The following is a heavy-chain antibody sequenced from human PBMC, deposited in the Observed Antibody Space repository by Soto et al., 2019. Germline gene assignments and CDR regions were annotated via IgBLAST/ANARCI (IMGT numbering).Heavy chain of an antibody. CDR1: GGTFSSYA. Sequence: QVQLVQSGAEVKKPGSSVKVSCKASGGTFSSYAISWVRQAPGQGLEWMGGIIPIFGTANYAQKFQGRVTITADESTSTAYMSRSSLTSNDRSVYSEESEPYGGVLRNWFALWGQGALVTVFS. D-gene: IGHD3-3*01. J-gene: IGHJ5*02. CDR2: IIPIFGTA. V-gene: IGHV1-69*01. CDR3: ESEPYGGVLRNWFAL.